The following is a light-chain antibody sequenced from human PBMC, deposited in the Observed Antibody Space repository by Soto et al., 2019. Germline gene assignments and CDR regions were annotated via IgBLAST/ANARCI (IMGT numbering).Light chain of an antibody. V-gene: IGLV2-23*02. J-gene: IGLJ1*01. Sequence: QSVLTQPASVSGSLGQSITISCNRPSSDVWSFNFVSWYQQHPDKAPQVLIYEVTKRPPGVSNRFSGSKSGNTASLTISGLQADDEADYYCCSDAGSSSYVFGTGTKVTVL. CDR2: EVT. CDR1: SSDVWSFNF. CDR3: CSDAGSSSYV.